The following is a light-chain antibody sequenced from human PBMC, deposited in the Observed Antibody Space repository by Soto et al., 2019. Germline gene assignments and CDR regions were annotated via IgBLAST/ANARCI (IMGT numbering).Light chain of an antibody. CDR1: QSVSSS. CDR3: QQRSNWS. Sequence: EIVLTQSPATLSLSPGERATLSCRASQSVSSSLAWYQQKPGQAPRLLIYDASNRATGIPARFSGSGSGTDFTLTISSLEPEDFAVYYCQQRSNWSFGQGTKVDIK. J-gene: IGKJ1*01. CDR2: DAS. V-gene: IGKV3-11*01.